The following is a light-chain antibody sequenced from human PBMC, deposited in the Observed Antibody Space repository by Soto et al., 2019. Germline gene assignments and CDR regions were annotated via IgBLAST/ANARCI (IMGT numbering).Light chain of an antibody. CDR1: QSVSSN. Sequence: EIVMTQSPATLSVSPGERATLSCRASQSVSSNLAWYQQKPGQAPRLLIYGASSRATGIPDRFSGSGSGTDFTLTISRLEPEDFAVYYCQQYGSSLGKFGQGTKVDIK. CDR2: GAS. CDR3: QQYGSSLGK. J-gene: IGKJ1*01. V-gene: IGKV3-20*01.